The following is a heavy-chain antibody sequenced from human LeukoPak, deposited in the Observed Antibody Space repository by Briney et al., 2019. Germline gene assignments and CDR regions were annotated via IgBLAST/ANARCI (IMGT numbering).Heavy chain of an antibody. Sequence: PGGSLRLSCAASGFTFSNNWMTWVRQAPGKGLEWVANIKEDGSEKNYVDSVKGRFTISRDNAENSLYLQMNSLRAEDTAVYYCARDSGWYPVDYWGQGTLVTVSS. CDR2: IKEDGSEK. CDR1: GFTFSNNW. CDR3: ARDSGWYPVDY. V-gene: IGHV3-7*01. D-gene: IGHD6-19*01. J-gene: IGHJ4*02.